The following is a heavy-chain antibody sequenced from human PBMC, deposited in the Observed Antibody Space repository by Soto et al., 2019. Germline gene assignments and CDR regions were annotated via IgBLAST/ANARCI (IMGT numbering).Heavy chain of an antibody. Sequence: GGSLRLSCAASGFTFSSYAMHWVRQAPGKGLEWVAVISYDGSNKYYADSVKGRFTISRDNSKNTLYLQMNSLRAEDTAVYYCARVLLSYYDSSGYPTYYYGMDVWGKGTTVTVSS. D-gene: IGHD3-22*01. CDR1: GFTFSSYA. J-gene: IGHJ6*04. V-gene: IGHV3-30-3*01. CDR3: ARVLLSYYDSSGYPTYYYGMDV. CDR2: ISYDGSNK.